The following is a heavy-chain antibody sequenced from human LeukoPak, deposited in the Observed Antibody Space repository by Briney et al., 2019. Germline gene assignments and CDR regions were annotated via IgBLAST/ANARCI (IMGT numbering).Heavy chain of an antibody. J-gene: IGHJ5*02. Sequence: PGGSLRLSCAASGFSFSNCSMNWVRQAPGKGLEWVSSISSSSSYIYYADSVRGRFTISRDDAKNSLYLQMNSLIAEDTAVYYCARGGITIFGVAHTRGFDPWGQGTLVTVSS. D-gene: IGHD3-3*01. CDR3: ARGGITIFGVAHTRGFDP. CDR1: GFSFSNCS. CDR2: ISSSSSYI. V-gene: IGHV3-21*01.